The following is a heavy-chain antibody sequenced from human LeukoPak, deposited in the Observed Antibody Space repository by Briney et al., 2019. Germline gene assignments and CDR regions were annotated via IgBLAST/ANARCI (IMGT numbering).Heavy chain of an antibody. CDR2: ISGSGGST. CDR3: ARDGGYYGSGSHLSNYGMDV. V-gene: IGHV3-23*01. D-gene: IGHD3-10*01. Sequence: PGGSLRLSCAASGFTFSSYAMSWVRQAPGKGLEWVSAISGSGGSTYYADSVKGRFTISRDNSKNTLYLQMNSLRAEDTAVYYCARDGGYYGSGSHLSNYGMDVWGQGATVTVSS. CDR1: GFTFSSYA. J-gene: IGHJ6*02.